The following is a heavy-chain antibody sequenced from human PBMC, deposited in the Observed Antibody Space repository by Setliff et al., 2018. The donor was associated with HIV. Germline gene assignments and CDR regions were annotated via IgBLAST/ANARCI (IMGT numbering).Heavy chain of an antibody. Sequence: SETLSLTCSVSGGSISSGTYYWGWIRQPPGKGLEWIGTIYYSGNTHYRPSPKSRVTISVDTSTNQFSLRLNSVTAADTAVYFCARQSGYTRGWDIFGVVAGSFDIWGQGTMVTVSS. CDR3: ARQSGYTRGWDIFGVVAGSFDI. J-gene: IGHJ3*02. D-gene: IGHD3-3*01. CDR2: IYYSGNT. CDR1: GGSISSGTYY. V-gene: IGHV4-39*01.